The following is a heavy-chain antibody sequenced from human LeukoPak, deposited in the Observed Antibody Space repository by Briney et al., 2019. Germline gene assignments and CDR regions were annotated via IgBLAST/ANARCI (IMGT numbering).Heavy chain of an antibody. Sequence: PGGSLRLSCAASGFTFSRYWMHWVRQAPGKGPVWVSRINTDGSRTSYADSVKGRFTISRDNAKNTLYLQVNSLRAEDTAVYHCAREGGEDAFDIWGQGTMVTVSS. CDR3: AREGGEDAFDI. CDR1: GFTFSRYW. V-gene: IGHV3-74*01. D-gene: IGHD6-25*01. CDR2: INTDGSRT. J-gene: IGHJ3*02.